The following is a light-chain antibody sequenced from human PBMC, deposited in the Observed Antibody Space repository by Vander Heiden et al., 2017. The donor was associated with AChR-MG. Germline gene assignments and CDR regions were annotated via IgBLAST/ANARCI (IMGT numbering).Light chain of an antibody. J-gene: IGKJ1*01. CDR3: QQNYRTLPT. Sequence: DIQMTQSPSSLSASVGDRVTITCRASQSISSYLNWYQQKPGKAPKLLIYAASSLQSGVPSRFRGSGSGTDFTLTISSLQPEGCATYYYQQNYRTLPTFGQGTKVEIK. V-gene: IGKV1-39*01. CDR2: AAS. CDR1: QSISSY.